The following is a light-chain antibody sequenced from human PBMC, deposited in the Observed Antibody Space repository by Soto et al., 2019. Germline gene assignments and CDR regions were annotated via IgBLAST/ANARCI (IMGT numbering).Light chain of an antibody. CDR2: GAS. CDR3: QHSNNWPLT. V-gene: IGKV3-15*01. J-gene: IGKJ4*01. CDR1: QSVSSN. Sequence: DIVMTPSPAILSVSTGERANLSCRASQSVSSNLAWYQQKPGQAPRLLIYGASTRATGIPARFSGSGSGTDFTLTISSLQSEDFAFYYCQHSNNWPLTFGVGTKVEIK.